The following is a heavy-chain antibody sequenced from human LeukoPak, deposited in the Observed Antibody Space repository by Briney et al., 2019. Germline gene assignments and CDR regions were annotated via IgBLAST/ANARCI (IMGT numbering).Heavy chain of an antibody. Sequence: GASVKVYCKASGYTLTSSHAHWVRQAPGQGLEWMGIINCGDGYTNYAQKFQGRVSVTSDTSTSTIYMELSSLRAEDTAIYYCARDRGGSYSIDYWGQGTLVTVSS. V-gene: IGHV1-46*01. CDR2: INCGDGYT. CDR1: GYTLTSSH. D-gene: IGHD1-26*01. CDR3: ARDRGGSYSIDY. J-gene: IGHJ4*02.